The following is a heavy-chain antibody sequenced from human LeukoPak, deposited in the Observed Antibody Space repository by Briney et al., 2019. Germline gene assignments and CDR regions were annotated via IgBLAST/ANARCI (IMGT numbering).Heavy chain of an antibody. CDR1: GGTFSSYA. CDR2: IIPIFGTA. J-gene: IGHJ5*02. Sequence: SVKVSCKASGGTFSSYAISWVRQAPGQGLEWMGAIIPIFGTANYAQKFQGRVTITADESTSTAYMELSSPRSEDTAVYYCAREGHGQPLGATFWFDPWGQGTLVTVSS. V-gene: IGHV1-69*01. CDR3: AREGHGQPLGATFWFDP. D-gene: IGHD1-26*01.